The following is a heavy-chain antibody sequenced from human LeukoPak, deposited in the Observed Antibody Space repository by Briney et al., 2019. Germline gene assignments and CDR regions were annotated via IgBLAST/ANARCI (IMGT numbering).Heavy chain of an antibody. D-gene: IGHD2-15*01. CDR2: MSSSDGGR. Sequence: GGSLRLSCAASGFTFSNAWVSWVRQAPGKGLEWVSAMSSSDGGRYYAASVRGRFTISRDTSRSTLYLQMNSLRAEDAAVYYCAKAPVTSCRGAFCYPFDYWGQGTLVTVSS. CDR3: AKAPVTSCRGAFCYPFDY. V-gene: IGHV3-23*01. CDR1: GFTFSNAW. J-gene: IGHJ4*02.